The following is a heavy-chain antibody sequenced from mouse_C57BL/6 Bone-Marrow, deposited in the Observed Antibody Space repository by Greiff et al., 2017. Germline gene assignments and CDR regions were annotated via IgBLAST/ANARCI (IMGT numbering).Heavy chain of an antibody. CDR1: GYTFTSYW. Sequence: QVQLQQPGAELVRPGTSVKLSCKASGYTFTSYWMHWVKQRPGQGLEWIGVIDPSDSYTNYNQKFKGKATLTVDTSSSTAYMQLSSLTSEDSAVYYCARAGESDYCDYWGQGTTLTVSS. CDR2: IDPSDSYT. CDR3: ARAGESDYCDY. J-gene: IGHJ2*01. V-gene: IGHV1-59*01.